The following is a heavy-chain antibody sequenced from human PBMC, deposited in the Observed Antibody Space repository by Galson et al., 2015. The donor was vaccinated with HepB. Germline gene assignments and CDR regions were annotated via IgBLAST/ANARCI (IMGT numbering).Heavy chain of an antibody. CDR3: ARDGGRIAVAGRRRPGWFDP. D-gene: IGHD6-19*01. CDR2: ISSSSSYI. CDR1: GFTFSSYS. J-gene: IGHJ5*02. V-gene: IGHV3-21*01. Sequence: SLRLSCAASGFTFSSYSMNWVRQAPGKGLEWVSSISSSSSYIYYADSVKGRFTISRDNAKNSLYLQMNSLRAEDTAVYYCARDGGRIAVAGRRRPGWFDPWGQGTLVTVSS.